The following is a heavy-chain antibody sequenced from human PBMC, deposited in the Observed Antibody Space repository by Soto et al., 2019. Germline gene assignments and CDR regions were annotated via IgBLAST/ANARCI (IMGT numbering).Heavy chain of an antibody. V-gene: IGHV3-23*01. D-gene: IGHD2-21*01. J-gene: IGHJ4*02. CDR1: GITFRTRA. Sequence: EAQLLESGGDLVRPGGSLRLSCVASGITFRTRAMNWVRQAPGEGLERVSVITDSGGDSKYADSVRGRFTISRDNSKNTLYLQMNRLRADDSAVYYCASGSSYSCPGSRSFDFWGRGTLVTVSS. CDR3: ASGSSYSCPGSRSFDF. CDR2: ITDSGGDS.